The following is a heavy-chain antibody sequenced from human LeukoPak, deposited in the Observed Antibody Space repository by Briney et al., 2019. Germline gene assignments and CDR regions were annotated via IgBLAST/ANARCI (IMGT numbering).Heavy chain of an antibody. J-gene: IGHJ4*02. CDR2: IYSGGST. D-gene: IGHD4-17*01. CDR3: ASAYRPYGEMRY. CDR1: GFTVSSNY. Sequence: GESLRLSCAASGFTVSSNYMNWVRQAPGKGLEWVSVIYSGGSTYYADSVKGRFTISRDNSKNTLYLQMNSLRAEDTAVYYCASAYRPYGEMRYWGQGTLVTVSS. V-gene: IGHV3-66*01.